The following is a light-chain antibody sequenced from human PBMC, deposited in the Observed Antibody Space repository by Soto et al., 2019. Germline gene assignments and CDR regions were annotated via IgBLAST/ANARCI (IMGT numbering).Light chain of an antibody. Sequence: EIVLTQSPGILSLSPGERATVSCRASQSVRSNLAWYQQKPGQAPRLLIYGASTRATGIPARFSGSGSGTEFTLTISSLQSEDFAVYYCQQYNNWPRTFGQGTKVDIK. CDR3: QQYNNWPRT. V-gene: IGKV3-15*01. J-gene: IGKJ1*01. CDR2: GAS. CDR1: QSVRSN.